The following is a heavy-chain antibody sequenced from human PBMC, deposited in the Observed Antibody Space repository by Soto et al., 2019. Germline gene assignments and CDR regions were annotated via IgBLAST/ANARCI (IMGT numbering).Heavy chain of an antibody. Sequence: GASVKVSCKASGYTFTSYDINWVRQATGQGLEWMGWMNPNSGNTGYAQKFQGRVTMTRNTSISTAYMELSSLRSEDTAVYYWARLNQVVVAATDVFDIWGQGTMVTVSS. J-gene: IGHJ3*02. V-gene: IGHV1-8*01. CDR1: GYTFTSYD. CDR3: ARLNQVVVAATDVFDI. D-gene: IGHD2-15*01. CDR2: MNPNSGNT.